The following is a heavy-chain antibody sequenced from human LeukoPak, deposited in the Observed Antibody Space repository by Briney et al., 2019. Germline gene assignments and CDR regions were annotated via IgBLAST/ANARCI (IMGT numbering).Heavy chain of an antibody. J-gene: IGHJ4*02. CDR3: ARDALRYYYGSGSFPLC. Sequence: GGSLRLSCAASGFTFSSYGMHWVRQAPGKGLEWVPVIWYDGSNKYYADSVKGRFTISRDNSKNTLYLQMNSLRAEDTAVYYCARDALRYYYGSGSFPLCWGQGTLVTVSS. V-gene: IGHV3-33*01. CDR1: GFTFSSYG. CDR2: IWYDGSNK. D-gene: IGHD3-10*01.